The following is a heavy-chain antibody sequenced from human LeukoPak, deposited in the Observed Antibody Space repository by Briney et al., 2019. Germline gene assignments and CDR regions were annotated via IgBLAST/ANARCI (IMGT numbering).Heavy chain of an antibody. J-gene: IGHJ4*02. V-gene: IGHV4-59*08. CDR2: TYYSGST. D-gene: IGHD2-8*01. Sequence: PSETLSLTCTVSGGPISDFYWSWIRLPPGRGLEWIGYTYYSGSTSYNPSLESRVAISVDMSKSQFSLKLSSVTAADTAVYYCARAKMDYFDYWGQGTLVTVSS. CDR3: ARAKMDYFDY. CDR1: GGPISDFY.